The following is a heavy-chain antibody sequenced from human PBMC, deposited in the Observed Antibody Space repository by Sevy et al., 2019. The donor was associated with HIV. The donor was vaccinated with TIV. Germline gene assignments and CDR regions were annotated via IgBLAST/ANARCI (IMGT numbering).Heavy chain of an antibody. J-gene: IGHJ4*02. V-gene: IGHV1-46*01. CDR1: GYTFTTFY. D-gene: IGHD1-26*01. Sequence: ASVKVSCKTSGYTFTTFYVHWVRQAPGQGLEWMGIIIPSGGSTTYAQKFQGRVTMTRDTSTSTVYMELRSLRSEDTAVYYCVSGTGVWGQGTPVIVSS. CDR3: VSGTGV. CDR2: IIPSGGST.